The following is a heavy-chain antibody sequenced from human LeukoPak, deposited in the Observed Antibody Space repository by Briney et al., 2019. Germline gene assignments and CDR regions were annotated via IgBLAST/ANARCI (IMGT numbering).Heavy chain of an antibody. CDR1: GYSFANYW. CDR3: ARDTGDYYDSSGYYYAGWFDP. D-gene: IGHD3-22*01. CDR2: IRSDGNNK. V-gene: IGHV3-30*02. Sequence: GESLKISCKDSGYSFANYWIAWVRQAPGKGLEWVAFIRSDGNNKFYADSLKGRFTVSRDNSRNNVYLQMNSLRIEDTAVYYCARDTGDYYDSSGYYYAGWFDPWGQGTLVTVSA. J-gene: IGHJ5*02.